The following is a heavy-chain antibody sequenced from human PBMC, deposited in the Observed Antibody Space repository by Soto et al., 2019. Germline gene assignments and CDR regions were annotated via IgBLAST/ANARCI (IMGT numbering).Heavy chain of an antibody. CDR2: INPNSGGT. CDR3: ARGGVPLRCPDY. V-gene: IGHV1-2*04. CDR1: GYTFTGYY. Sequence: ASVKVSCKASGYTFTGYYMHWVRQAPGQGLEWMGWINPNSGGTNYAQKFQGWVTMTRDTSISTAYMELSRLRSEDTAVYYCARGGVPLRCPDYWGQGTLVTVSS. D-gene: IGHD4-17*01. J-gene: IGHJ4*02.